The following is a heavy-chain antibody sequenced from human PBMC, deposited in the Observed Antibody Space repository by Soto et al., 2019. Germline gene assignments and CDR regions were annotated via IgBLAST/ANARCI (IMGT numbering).Heavy chain of an antibody. CDR3: ARGGEEVVVPAPLHYYYYGMDV. V-gene: IGHV1-8*01. D-gene: IGHD2-2*01. J-gene: IGHJ6*02. Sequence: GASVKVSCKASGSTFTSYDINWVRQATGQGLEWMGWMNPNSGNTGYAQKFQGRVTMTRNTSISTAYMELSSLRSEDTAVYYCARGGEEVVVPAPLHYYYYGMDVWGQGTTVTVSS. CDR1: GSTFTSYD. CDR2: MNPNSGNT.